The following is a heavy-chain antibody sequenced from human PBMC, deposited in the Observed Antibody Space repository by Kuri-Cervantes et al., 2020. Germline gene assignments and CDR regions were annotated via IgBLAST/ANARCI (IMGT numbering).Heavy chain of an antibody. D-gene: IGHD6-19*01. Sequence: SETLSLTCTVSGGSISSGGYYWSWIRQHPGKGLEWIGYIYYSGSTYYNPSLKSRVTISVDTSKNQFSLKLSSVTAADTAVYYCARVWRYSSGWYGGFDYWGQGTLVTVSS. CDR1: GGSISSGGYY. J-gene: IGHJ4*02. CDR3: ARVWRYSSGWYGGFDY. V-gene: IGHV4-31*03. CDR2: IYYSGST.